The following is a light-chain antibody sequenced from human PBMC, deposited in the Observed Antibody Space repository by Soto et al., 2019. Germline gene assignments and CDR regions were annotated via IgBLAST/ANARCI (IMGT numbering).Light chain of an antibody. Sequence: DIQMTQSPSSLSASVEARITLTFLASQSISSYLNWYQQTPGKAPKXXSYAASTLQSGVPSRFRGSGSGTDFTLTISSLQPEDFETYYCQQYQTYTSTFGGGTKVDI. CDR3: QQYQTYTST. CDR2: AAS. CDR1: QSISSY. V-gene: IGKV1-39*01. J-gene: IGKJ4*01.